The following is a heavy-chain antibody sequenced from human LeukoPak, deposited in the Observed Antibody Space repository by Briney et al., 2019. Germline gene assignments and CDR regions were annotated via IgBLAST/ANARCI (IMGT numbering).Heavy chain of an antibody. J-gene: IGHJ4*02. V-gene: IGHV3-74*01. CDR3: ERAADYYASGIFY. CDR1: GFTFSNYW. Sequence: PGGSLRLSCAASGFTFSNYWMHWVRQAPGKGLVWVSRINTDGSTTTYADSVKGRFTISRDNAKNTLYLQMNSLRAEDTAVYYCERAADYYASGIFYWGQGTLVTVSS. D-gene: IGHD3-10*01. CDR2: INTDGSTT.